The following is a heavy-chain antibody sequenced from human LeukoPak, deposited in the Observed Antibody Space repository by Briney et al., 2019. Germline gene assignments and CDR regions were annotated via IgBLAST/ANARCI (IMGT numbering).Heavy chain of an antibody. CDR2: ISYDGSNK. D-gene: IGHD1-26*01. J-gene: IGHJ3*02. Sequence: GGSLRLSCAASGFTFSSYGMHWVRQAPGKGLEWVAVISYDGSNKYYADSVKGRFTISRDNAKNSLYLQMNSLRAGDTAVYYCARDLIVGATTGAFDIWGQGTMVTVSS. V-gene: IGHV3-30*03. CDR3: ARDLIVGATTGAFDI. CDR1: GFTFSSYG.